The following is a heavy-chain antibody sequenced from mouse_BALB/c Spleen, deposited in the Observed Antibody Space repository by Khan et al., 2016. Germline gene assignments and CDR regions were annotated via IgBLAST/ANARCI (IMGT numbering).Heavy chain of an antibody. V-gene: IGHV1S56*01. CDR2: IYPGNVNT. CDR3: ARGYYEWYFDV. CDR1: GYTFPTFY. Sequence: QVQLKQSGPELVKPGASVRISCKASGYTFPTFYIHWLKQRPGQGLEWIGWIYPGNVNTKYNEKFKDKATLTADKSSSTAYMQLNSLTSEDSAVYFCARGYYEWYFDVWGAGTTVTVSS. J-gene: IGHJ1*01. D-gene: IGHD2-4*01.